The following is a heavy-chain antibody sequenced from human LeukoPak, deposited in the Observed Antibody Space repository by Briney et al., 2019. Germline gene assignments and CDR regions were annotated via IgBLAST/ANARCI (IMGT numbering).Heavy chain of an antibody. CDR2: IYYSGST. CDR3: ARVAGGYCSSTSCYNYFDY. Sequence: SETLSLTCTVSGGSISSYYWSWIRQPPGKGLEWIGYIYYSGSTNYNPSLKSRVTISVDTSKNQFSLKLSSVTAADTAVYYCARVAGGYCSSTSCYNYFDYWGQGTLVTVSS. J-gene: IGHJ4*02. CDR1: GGSISSYY. D-gene: IGHD2-2*02. V-gene: IGHV4-59*08.